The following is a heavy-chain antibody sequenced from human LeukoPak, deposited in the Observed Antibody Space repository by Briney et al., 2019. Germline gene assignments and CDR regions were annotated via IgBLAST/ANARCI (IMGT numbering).Heavy chain of an antibody. CDR1: GYTFTGYG. CDR3: AIIVGATAGGY. CDR2: ISAYNGNT. D-gene: IGHD1-26*01. J-gene: IGHJ4*02. V-gene: IGHV1-18*01. Sequence: ASVKVSCKASGYTFTGYGISWVRQAPGQGLEWMGWISAYNGNTNYAQKFQGRVTMTRDTSISTAYMELSRLRSDDTAVYSCAIIVGATAGGYWGQGTLVTVSS.